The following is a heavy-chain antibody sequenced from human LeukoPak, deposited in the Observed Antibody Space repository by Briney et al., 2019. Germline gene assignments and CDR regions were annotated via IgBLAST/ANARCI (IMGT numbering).Heavy chain of an antibody. J-gene: IGHJ4*02. CDR3: ARDPGEDRSLDY. Sequence: ASVKVSCKTSGYTFTSYYIHWLRQAPGQRFEWMGWSDPKSGATKYEHFQGRVTMTRDMSTSTVYMELSSLRSEDTAVYYCARDPGEDRSLDYWGQGTLVTVSS. CDR2: SDPKSGAT. V-gene: IGHV1-2*02. D-gene: IGHD7-27*01. CDR1: GYTFTSYY.